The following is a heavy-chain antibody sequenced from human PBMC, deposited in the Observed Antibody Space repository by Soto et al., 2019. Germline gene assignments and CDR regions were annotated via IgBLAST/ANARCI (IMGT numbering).Heavy chain of an antibody. V-gene: IGHV1-24*01. J-gene: IGHJ4*02. Sequence: ASVKVSCKXSGYTLTELSMHWVRQAPGRGLEWMGGFDPEDGETIYAQKFQGRVTMTEDTSTDTAYMELSSLRSEDTAVYYCATVLVSYCGGDCPRWGQGTLVTVSS. CDR1: GYTLTELS. CDR2: FDPEDGET. D-gene: IGHD2-21*02. CDR3: ATVLVSYCGGDCPR.